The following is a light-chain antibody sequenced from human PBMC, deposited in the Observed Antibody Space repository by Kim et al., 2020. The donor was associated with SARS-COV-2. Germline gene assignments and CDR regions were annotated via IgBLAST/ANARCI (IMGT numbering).Light chain of an antibody. CDR3: QQYNSWPIT. CDR1: QSVGSN. CDR2: GAS. Sequence: EVVMTQSPATLSVSPGERATLSCRASQSVGSNLAWYQQKPGQAPRLLIYGASTRATGSPARFSGSGSGTEFTLTISSLQSDDFVVYYCQQYNSWPITFGQGTRL. V-gene: IGKV3-15*01. J-gene: IGKJ5*01.